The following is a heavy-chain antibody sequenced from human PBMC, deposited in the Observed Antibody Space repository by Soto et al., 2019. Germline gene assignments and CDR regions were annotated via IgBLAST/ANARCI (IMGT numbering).Heavy chain of an antibody. V-gene: IGHV3-30-3*01. CDR2: ISYDGSNK. D-gene: IGHD5-18*01. CDR3: ARDVEATAMGPRGNWFDH. J-gene: IGHJ5*02. CDR1: GGTFSSYP. Sequence: PXGSLRLSGAASGGTFSSYPMHWVRQAPGKGLEWVAVISYDGSNKYYADSVKGRFTISRDNSKNTLYLQMNSLRAEDTAVYYCARDVEATAMGPRGNWFDHWRQGTLGTVSS.